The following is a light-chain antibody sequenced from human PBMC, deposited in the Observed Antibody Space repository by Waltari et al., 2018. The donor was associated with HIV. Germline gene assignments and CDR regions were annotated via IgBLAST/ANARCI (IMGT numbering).Light chain of an antibody. Sequence: QSVLTHPPSASGTPGQRVTISCSGSSSNIGRNYVCWYQQLPGTAPKLLIYRNNQRPSGVPDRFSGSKSGTSASLAISGLQSEDEGDYYCAAWDDNLSGLFGGGTKLTVL. V-gene: IGLV1-47*01. J-gene: IGLJ2*01. CDR2: RNN. CDR3: AAWDDNLSGL. CDR1: SSNIGRNY.